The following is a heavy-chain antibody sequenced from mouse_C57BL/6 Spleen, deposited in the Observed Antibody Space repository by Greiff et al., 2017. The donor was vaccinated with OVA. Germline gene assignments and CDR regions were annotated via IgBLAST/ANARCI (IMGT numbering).Heavy chain of an antibody. V-gene: IGHV1-69*01. CDR2: IDPSDSYT. J-gene: IGHJ4*01. Sequence: QVQLQQPGAELVMPGASVKLSCKASGYTFTSYWMHWVKQRPGQGLEWIGEIDPSDSYTNYNQKFKGKSTLTVDKSSSTAYMQLSSLTSEDSAVYYCATGANYPYAMDYWGQGTSVTVSS. CDR3: ATGANYPYAMDY. D-gene: IGHD2-1*01. CDR1: GYTFTSYW.